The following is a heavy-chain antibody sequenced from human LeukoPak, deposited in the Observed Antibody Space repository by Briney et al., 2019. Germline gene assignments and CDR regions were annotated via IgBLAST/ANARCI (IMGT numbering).Heavy chain of an antibody. CDR2: IYYSGST. D-gene: IGHD1-7*01. J-gene: IGHJ4*02. Sequence: SETLSLTCTVSGGSISSSSYYWGWIRQPPGKGLEWIGSIYYSGSTNYNPSLKSRVTISVDKSKNQFSLKLSSVTAADTAVYYCASSFHSVELSYWGQGTLVTVSS. CDR1: GGSISSSSYY. V-gene: IGHV4-39*07. CDR3: ASSFHSVELSY.